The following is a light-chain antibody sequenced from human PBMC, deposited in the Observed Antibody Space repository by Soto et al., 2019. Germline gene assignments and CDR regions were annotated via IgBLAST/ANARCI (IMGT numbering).Light chain of an antibody. CDR2: GAS. Sequence: EIVLTQSPGTLSLSPGERATLSCRASQSVSSSYLAWYQQKPGQAPRLLIYGASSRATGIPDRFSGSGSGTDFTLTISRLDHEDFAVYYCQQYGSPITFVPGTKVNIK. J-gene: IGKJ3*01. CDR1: QSVSSSY. V-gene: IGKV3-20*01. CDR3: QQYGSPIT.